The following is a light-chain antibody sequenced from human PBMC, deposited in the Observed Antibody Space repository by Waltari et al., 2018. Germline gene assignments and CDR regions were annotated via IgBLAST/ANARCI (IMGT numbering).Light chain of an antibody. CDR3: QHYVRLPAT. CDR1: QSVSRA. J-gene: IGKJ1*01. V-gene: IGKV3-20*01. CDR2: GTS. Sequence: EIVLTQFPGTLSLSPGERATLSCRASQSVSRALAWYQQKPGQAPRLLIYGTSNRATGIPDRFSGSGSGTDFSLTISRLEPEDVAVYFCQHYVRLPATFGQGTKVEIK.